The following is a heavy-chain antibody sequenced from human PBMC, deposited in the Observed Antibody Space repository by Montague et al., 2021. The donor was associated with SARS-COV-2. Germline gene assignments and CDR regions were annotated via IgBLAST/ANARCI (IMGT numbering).Heavy chain of an antibody. Sequence: SLRLSCAASGFTFSSHAMSWVRQAPRRGLEWVSGIGDSGDSTYYAGSVKGRFTISRDNSNNMLYLQMISLRVEDTAAYYCARPFQSGSYGAYYYYGMDVWGQGTTVAVSS. CDR2: IGDSGDST. D-gene: IGHD1-26*01. CDR3: ARPFQSGSYGAYYYYGMDV. CDR1: GFTFSSHA. V-gene: IGHV3-23*01. J-gene: IGHJ6*02.